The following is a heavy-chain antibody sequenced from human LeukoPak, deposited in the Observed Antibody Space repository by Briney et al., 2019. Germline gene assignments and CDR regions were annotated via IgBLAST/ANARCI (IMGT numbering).Heavy chain of an antibody. Sequence: AGSLSLSCAASGFTFSSYAMSWVRQAPGKGLEWVSAISGSGGSTYYADSVKGRFTISRANAKNSLYLQMNSLSAEDTALYHCARTYYYASDYWGQGTLVTASS. D-gene: IGHD3-10*01. V-gene: IGHV3-23*01. J-gene: IGHJ4*02. CDR1: GFTFSSYA. CDR2: ISGSGGST. CDR3: ARTYYYASDY.